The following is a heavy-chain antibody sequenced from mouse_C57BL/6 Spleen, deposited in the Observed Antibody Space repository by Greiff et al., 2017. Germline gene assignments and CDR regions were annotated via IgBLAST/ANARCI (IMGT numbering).Heavy chain of an antibody. D-gene: IGHD1-1*01. Sequence: VQLQQSGPELVKPGASVKISCKASGYSFTDYNMNWVKQSNGKSLEWIGVINPNYGTTSYNQKFKGKATLTVDQSSSTAYMQLNSLTSEDSAVXYCARGDYYGSSYSWYFDVWGTGTTVTVSS. CDR3: ARGDYYGSSYSWYFDV. J-gene: IGHJ1*03. V-gene: IGHV1-39*01. CDR2: INPNYGTT. CDR1: GYSFTDYN.